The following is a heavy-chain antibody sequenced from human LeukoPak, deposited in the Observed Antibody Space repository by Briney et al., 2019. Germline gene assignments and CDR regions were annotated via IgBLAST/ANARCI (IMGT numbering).Heavy chain of an antibody. J-gene: IGHJ3*02. CDR1: GGTFSSYA. Sequence: SCKASGGTFSSYAMHWVRQAPGKGLEWVAVIADDGSNKYYADSVKGRFTISRDNSNNTLYLQMNSLRVEDTAVYYCARVDDLDAFDTWGQGTLVTVSS. D-gene: IGHD2-2*03. CDR3: ARVDDLDAFDT. CDR2: IADDGSNK. V-gene: IGHV3-30*04.